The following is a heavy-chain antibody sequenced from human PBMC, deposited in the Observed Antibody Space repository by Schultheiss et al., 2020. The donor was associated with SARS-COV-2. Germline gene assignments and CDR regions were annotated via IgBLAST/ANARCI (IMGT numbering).Heavy chain of an antibody. J-gene: IGHJ4*02. CDR2: IPGRGSGA. D-gene: IGHD2-2*01. V-gene: IGHV3-23*01. Sequence: ETLSLTCAVSGGSISSSNWWSWVRQPPGKGLEWVSAIPGRGSGAFYAYSVKGRFTISRDNSKSTLFLDMNSLRADDTALYYCAKGESPSWNSESDYWGQGTLVTVSS. CDR3: AKGESPSWNSESDY. CDR1: GGSISSSN.